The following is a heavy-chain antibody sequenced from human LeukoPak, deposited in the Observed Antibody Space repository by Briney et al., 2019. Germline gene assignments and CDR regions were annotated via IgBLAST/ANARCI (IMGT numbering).Heavy chain of an antibody. D-gene: IGHD3-10*01. CDR1: GGSISSGGYY. J-gene: IGHJ4*02. CDR3: ARGAGITMVRGVPFDY. V-gene: IGHV4-31*03. CDR2: IYYSGST. Sequence: SETLSFTCTVSGGSISSGGYYWSWIRQHPGKGLEWIGYIYYSGSTYYNPSLKSRVTISVDTSKNQFSLKLSSVTAADTAVYYCARGAGITMVRGVPFDYWGQGTLVTVSS.